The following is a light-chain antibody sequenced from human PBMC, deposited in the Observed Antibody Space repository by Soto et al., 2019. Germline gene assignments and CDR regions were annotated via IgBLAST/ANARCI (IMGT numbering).Light chain of an antibody. CDR3: QSYDSSLSYVV. Sequence: QSALTQPASVSGSPGQSITISCTGTSSDVGTYNRVSWYQQHPGKAPKLMIYEGSKRPSGVSNRFSGSKSGTSASLAITGLQAEDEADYYCQSYDSSLSYVVFGGGTKLTVL. CDR1: SSDVGTYNR. V-gene: IGLV2-14*02. J-gene: IGLJ2*01. CDR2: EGS.